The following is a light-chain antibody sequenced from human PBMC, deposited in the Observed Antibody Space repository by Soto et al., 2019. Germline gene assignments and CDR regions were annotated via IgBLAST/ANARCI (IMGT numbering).Light chain of an antibody. CDR3: AAWDDSLNGSYV. V-gene: IGLV1-44*01. CDR2: SNN. J-gene: IGLJ1*01. CDR1: SSNIGSNT. Sequence: QLVLTQPPSASGTPGQRVTISCSGSSSNIGSNTVNWYQQLPGTAPKLLIYSNNQRPSGVPDRFSGSKSGTSASLAISGLQSEDEAHYYCAAWDDSLNGSYVFGTGTKLTVL.